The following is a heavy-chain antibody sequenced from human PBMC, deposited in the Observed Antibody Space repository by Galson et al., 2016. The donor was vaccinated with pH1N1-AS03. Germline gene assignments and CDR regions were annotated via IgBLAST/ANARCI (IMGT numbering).Heavy chain of an antibody. V-gene: IGHV3-64*01. J-gene: IGHJ4*02. Sequence: SLRLSCAASGFTFSDYAMHWVRQAPGKGLEYVSAISSDASGTYYANSVKGRFTISRDNSKNTVYLQMGSLRAEDMAVYYCARRRSYYDFWGGYSDYWGQGTLVIVSS. CDR1: GFTFSDYA. D-gene: IGHD3-3*01. CDR2: ISSDASGT. CDR3: ARRRSYYDFWGGYSDY.